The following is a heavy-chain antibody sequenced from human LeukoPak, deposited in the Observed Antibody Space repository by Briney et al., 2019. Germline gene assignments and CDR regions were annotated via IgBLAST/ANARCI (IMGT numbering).Heavy chain of an antibody. V-gene: IGHV3-21*01. D-gene: IGHD6-13*01. Sequence: PGGSLRLSCAASGFTSSSYSMNWVRQAPGKGLEWVSSISSSSYIYYADSVKGRFTISRDNAKNSLYLQMNSLRAEDTAVYYCAGGIAAAGGFDYWGQGTLVTVSS. CDR1: GFTSSSYS. CDR2: ISSSSYI. CDR3: AGGIAAAGGFDY. J-gene: IGHJ4*02.